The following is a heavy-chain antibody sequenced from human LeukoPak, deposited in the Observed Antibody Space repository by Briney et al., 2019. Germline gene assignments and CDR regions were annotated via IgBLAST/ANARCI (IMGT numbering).Heavy chain of an antibody. D-gene: IGHD2-2*01. CDR1: GFTFDDYA. CDR3: VKADCSSTSCLTDS. J-gene: IGHJ4*02. Sequence: GGSLRLPCAASGFTFDDYAMHWVRQGPGKGLEWVSGMNWNGVNTDYADSVKGRFTISRENAQNSLYLQMSSLRPEDTALYYCVKADCSSTSCLTDSWGQGTPVIVSS. CDR2: MNWNGVNT. V-gene: IGHV3-9*01.